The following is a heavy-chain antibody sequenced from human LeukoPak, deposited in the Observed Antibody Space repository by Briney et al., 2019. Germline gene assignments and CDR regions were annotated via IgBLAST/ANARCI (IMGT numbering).Heavy chain of an antibody. CDR3: VREAHDYGSGSSDS. V-gene: IGHV3-74*01. Sequence: GGSLRLSCAASGFNLGSYWMQWVRQAPGKGPVWVARIKTDGTRISYADSVKGRFTTSRDNAKNTLYLQMNSLRAEDTAVYHCVREAHDYGSGSSDSWGQGTLVTVSS. CDR2: IKTDGTRI. CDR1: GFNLGSYW. J-gene: IGHJ4*02. D-gene: IGHD3-10*01.